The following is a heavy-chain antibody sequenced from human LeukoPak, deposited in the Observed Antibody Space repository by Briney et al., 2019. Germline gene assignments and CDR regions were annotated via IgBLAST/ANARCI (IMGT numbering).Heavy chain of an antibody. J-gene: IGHJ4*02. D-gene: IGHD6-19*01. Sequence: ASVKVSCKASGYTFTGYYMHWVRQAPGQGLEWMGIINPSGGSTSYAQKFQGRVTMTRDMSTSTVYMELSSLRSEDTAVYYCASIAVAGTKDPLDYWGQGTLVTVSS. CDR1: GYTFTGYY. CDR3: ASIAVAGTKDPLDY. CDR2: INPSGGST. V-gene: IGHV1-46*01.